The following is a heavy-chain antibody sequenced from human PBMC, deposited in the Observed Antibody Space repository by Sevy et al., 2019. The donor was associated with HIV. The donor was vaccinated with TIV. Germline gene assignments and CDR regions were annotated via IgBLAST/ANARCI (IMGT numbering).Heavy chain of an antibody. D-gene: IGHD6-13*01. J-gene: IGHJ6*02. CDR3: AREYSSSETLHV. V-gene: IGHV4-59*01. CDR1: GGSIHNSS. Sequence: SETLSLTCTVPGGSIHNSSWSWIRQSPGKGLEGIGYIHSSGSTNGNPSLKGRVTISVDTSKNQFSLNLKSVAAADSGIYYCAREYSSSETLHVWGQGTTVTVSS. CDR2: IHSSGST.